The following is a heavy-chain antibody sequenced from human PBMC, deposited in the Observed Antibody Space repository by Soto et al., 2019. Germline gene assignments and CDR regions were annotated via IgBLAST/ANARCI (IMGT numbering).Heavy chain of an antibody. Sequence: ASVKVSCKASGYTFTSYGINWARQAPGQGLEWMGWISAYNGKTNYVQKLQGRVTMTTDTSTSTAYMELRSLRSDDTAVYYCARVGPDYYDSSGYLDSWGQGTLVTVSS. V-gene: IGHV1-18*01. J-gene: IGHJ4*02. CDR1: GYTFTSYG. CDR3: ARVGPDYYDSSGYLDS. CDR2: ISAYNGKT. D-gene: IGHD3-22*01.